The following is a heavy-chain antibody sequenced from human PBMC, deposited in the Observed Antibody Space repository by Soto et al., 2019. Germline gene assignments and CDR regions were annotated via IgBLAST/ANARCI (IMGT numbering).Heavy chain of an antibody. V-gene: IGHV1-3*01. CDR3: ARSNMVSLYYYYGMDV. CDR1: GYTFTSYA. D-gene: IGHD3-10*01. J-gene: IGHJ6*02. CDR2: NNAGNGNT. Sequence: ASVKVSCKASGYTFTSYAMHWVRQAPGQRLEWMGRNNAGNGNTKYSQKIQGRDTMTTDTSTSTAYIELRSLRSDDTAVYYCARSNMVSLYYYYGMDVWGQGTTVTVS.